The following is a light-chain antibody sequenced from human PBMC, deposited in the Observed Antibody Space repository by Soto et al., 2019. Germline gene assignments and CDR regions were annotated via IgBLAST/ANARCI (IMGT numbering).Light chain of an antibody. CDR2: GAS. Sequence: EILLTHSPDTLSLSPWEIATLSCRAAQSVGTRLAWYQHKTGQAPRLLISGASSRATGIPDRFTGSGSETSFTLTISRLEPEDFALYYCQHYQSGHPITFGQGTRLEI. CDR3: QHYQSGHPIT. V-gene: IGKV3-20*01. J-gene: IGKJ5*01. CDR1: QSVGTR.